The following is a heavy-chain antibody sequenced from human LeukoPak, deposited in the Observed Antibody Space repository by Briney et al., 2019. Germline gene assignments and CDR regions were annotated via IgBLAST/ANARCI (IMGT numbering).Heavy chain of an antibody. CDR2: RSYDGSNK. CDR1: GFTFSSYA. Sequence: GGSLRLSCAASGFTFSSYAMHWVRQAPGKGLEWVAVRSYDGSNKYYADSVKGRFTISRDNSKNTLYLQMNSLRAEDTAVYYCASSAHHSGWYYFDYWGQGTLVTVSS. D-gene: IGHD6-19*01. J-gene: IGHJ4*02. V-gene: IGHV3-30*04. CDR3: ASSAHHSGWYYFDY.